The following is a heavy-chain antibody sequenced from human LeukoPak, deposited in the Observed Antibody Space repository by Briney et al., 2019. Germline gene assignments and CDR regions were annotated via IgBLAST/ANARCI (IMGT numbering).Heavy chain of an antibody. V-gene: IGHV4-34*01. CDR1: GGSFSGYY. D-gene: IGHD3-10*01. J-gene: IGHJ6*03. CDR3: ASPPGMVRGNNKAGTRHYYYYYMDV. CDR2: INHSGST. Sequence: SETLSLTCAVYGGSFSGYYWSWIRQPPGKGLEWIGEINHSGSTNYNPSLKSRVTISVDTSKNQFSLKLSSVTAADTAVYYCASPPGMVRGNNKAGTRHYYYYYMDVWGKGTTVTISS.